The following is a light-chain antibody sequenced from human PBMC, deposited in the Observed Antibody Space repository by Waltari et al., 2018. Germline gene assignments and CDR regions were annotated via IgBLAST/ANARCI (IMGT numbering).Light chain of an antibody. Sequence: SYEVTQPPSVSVSPGQTASITCSGDKLGDKNVCWYQQKPGQSPVLVIHADSKRPPGIPERISGSNSGNTATLTISGTQAMDEADYYCQAWDSNIGVFGGGTKLTVL. CDR3: QAWDSNIGV. J-gene: IGLJ2*01. CDR2: ADS. CDR1: KLGDKN. V-gene: IGLV3-1*01.